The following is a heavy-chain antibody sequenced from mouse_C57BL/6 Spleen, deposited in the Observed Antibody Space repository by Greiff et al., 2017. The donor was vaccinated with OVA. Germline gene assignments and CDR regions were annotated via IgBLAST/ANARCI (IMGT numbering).Heavy chain of an antibody. CDR3: ARAIYDGYLSPLYFDV. D-gene: IGHD2-3*01. CDR2: ISYSGST. Sequence: EVQLVESGPGMVKPSQSLSLTCTVTGYSITSGYDWHWIRHFPGNKLEWMGYISYSGSTNYNPSLKSRISITHDTSKNHFFLKLNSVTTEDTATYYCARAIYDGYLSPLYFDVWGTGTTVTVSS. J-gene: IGHJ1*03. V-gene: IGHV3-1*01. CDR1: GYSITSGYD.